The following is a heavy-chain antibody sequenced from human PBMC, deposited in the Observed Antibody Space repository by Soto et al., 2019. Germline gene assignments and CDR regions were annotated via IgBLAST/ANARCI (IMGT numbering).Heavy chain of an antibody. Sequence: QVQLVQSGAEVKKPGASVKVSCKASGYTFTAYPMHWVRQAPGQRLEWMGWINVANGDTGYLQKFQGRVTVTRDTSASTVYMELSSLTSEDTAVYYCARKDYYGAGIYYFDHWGQGTLVTVSS. CDR1: GYTFTAYP. J-gene: IGHJ4*02. D-gene: IGHD3-10*01. CDR2: INVANGDT. CDR3: ARKDYYGAGIYYFDH. V-gene: IGHV1-3*01.